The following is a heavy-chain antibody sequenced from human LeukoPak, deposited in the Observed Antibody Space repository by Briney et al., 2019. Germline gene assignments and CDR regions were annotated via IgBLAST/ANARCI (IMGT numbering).Heavy chain of an antibody. CDR1: GYTFTSYG. V-gene: IGHV1-18*01. D-gene: IGHD3-3*01. CDR3: ARSLHPNPRFLEWLSRGGYYYYMDV. J-gene: IGHJ6*03. Sequence: GASVKVSCKASGYTFTSYGISWVRQAPGQGLEWMGWISAYNGNTNYAQKLQGRVTMTTDTSTSTAYMELRSLRSDDTAVYYCARSLHPNPRFLEWLSRGGYYYYMDVWGKGTTVTVSS. CDR2: ISAYNGNT.